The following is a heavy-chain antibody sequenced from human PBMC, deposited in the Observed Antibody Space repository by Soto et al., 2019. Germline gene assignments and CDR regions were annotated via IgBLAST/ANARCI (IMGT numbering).Heavy chain of an antibody. J-gene: IGHJ5*02. Sequence: QVQLVESGGGVVQPGRSLRLSCAASGFTFSSYAMHWVRQAPGKGLEWVAVISYDGSNKYYADSVKGRFTISRDNSKNTRYLQMNSLRAEDTAVYYCARPRSGWFDPWGQGTLVTVSS. CDR3: ARPRSGWFDP. CDR2: ISYDGSNK. V-gene: IGHV3-30-3*01. CDR1: GFTFSSYA.